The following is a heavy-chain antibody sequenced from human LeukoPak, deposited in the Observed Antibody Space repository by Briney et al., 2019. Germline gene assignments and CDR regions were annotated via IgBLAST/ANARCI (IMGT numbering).Heavy chain of an antibody. J-gene: IGHJ3*02. CDR1: GFTFSSYG. Sequence: GRSLRLSCAASGFTFSSYGMHWIRQAPGKGLEWVAVISYDGSNKYYADSLKGRFTISRDNSKNTLYLQMNSLRADDTAVYYCAKAANWGAFDIWGQGTMVTVSS. D-gene: IGHD7-27*01. CDR3: AKAANWGAFDI. V-gene: IGHV3-30*18. CDR2: ISYDGSNK.